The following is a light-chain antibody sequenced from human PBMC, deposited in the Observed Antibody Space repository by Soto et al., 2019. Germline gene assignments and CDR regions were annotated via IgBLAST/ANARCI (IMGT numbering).Light chain of an antibody. J-gene: IGKJ1*01. CDR3: QKYKNWPRTLT. CDR1: QSVRSN. Sequence: EIVMTQSPATLSVSPGDRATLSCRASQSVRSNLAWYQQNPGQAHRLRIYGASTRATGIPARFSGSGSGTEFTLTISSLQSEECADCYCQKYKNWPRTLTFGQGTKVEIK. CDR2: GAS. V-gene: IGKV3-15*01.